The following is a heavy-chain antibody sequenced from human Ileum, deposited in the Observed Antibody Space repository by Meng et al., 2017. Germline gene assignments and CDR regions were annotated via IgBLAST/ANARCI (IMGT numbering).Heavy chain of an antibody. J-gene: IGHJ5*02. CDR3: ASSIRRDLP. Sequence: QGQGQAWGAGRLKRAGPLSLLCSVYVWFCTGYQWTWIRQRPGKGLEWIGEINHSGITRYNPSLKSRVTISLDTSKNQFSLILSSVTAADTAVYYCASSIRRDLPWGKGTLVTVSS. CDR2: INHSGIT. V-gene: IGHV4-34*01. CDR1: VWFCTGYQ.